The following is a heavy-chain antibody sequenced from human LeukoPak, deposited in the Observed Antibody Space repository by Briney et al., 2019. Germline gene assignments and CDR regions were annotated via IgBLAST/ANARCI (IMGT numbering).Heavy chain of an antibody. D-gene: IGHD3-22*01. J-gene: IGHJ4*02. V-gene: IGHV3-66*02. CDR1: GFTVSSNY. Sequence: GGSLRLSCAASGFTVSSNYMSWVRQAPGKGREGGSDIYSGGSTYYADSVKGRFSVSRDNSKNTLYLQMNSLRAEDTAVYYCARAPLYYYDSSGQEPHYFDYWGQRTLVTVSS. CDR3: ARAPLYYYDSSGQEPHYFDY. CDR2: IYSGGST.